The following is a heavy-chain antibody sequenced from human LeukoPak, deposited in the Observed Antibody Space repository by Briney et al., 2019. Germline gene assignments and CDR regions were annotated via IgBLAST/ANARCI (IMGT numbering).Heavy chain of an antibody. J-gene: IGHJ4*02. CDR2: IKSDGSEK. CDR1: GFTFTNNW. V-gene: IGHV3-7*01. Sequence: PGGSLRLSCAASGFTFTNNWMSWVRQAPGKGLEWVANIKSDGSEKYYVDSVEGRFTISRDNAKNTVSLQMDSLRGEDTAVYYCVRALGSPTADHWDQGTLVTVSS. CDR3: VRALGSPTADH. D-gene: IGHD3-16*01.